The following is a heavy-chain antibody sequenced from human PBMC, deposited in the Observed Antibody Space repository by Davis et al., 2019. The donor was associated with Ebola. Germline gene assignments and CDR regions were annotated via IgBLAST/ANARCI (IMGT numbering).Heavy chain of an antibody. V-gene: IGHV1-2*02. D-gene: IGHD1-1*01. CDR2: INPNSGGT. J-gene: IGHJ4*02. CDR3: ARANWNDRGPFDY. Sequence: ASVKVSCKASGYTLTSYGITWVRQAPGQGLEWMGWINPNSGGTNYAQKFQGRVTMTRDTSISTVYMELSRLKPDDTAVYYCARANWNDRGPFDYWGQGTLVTVSS. CDR1: GYTLTSYG.